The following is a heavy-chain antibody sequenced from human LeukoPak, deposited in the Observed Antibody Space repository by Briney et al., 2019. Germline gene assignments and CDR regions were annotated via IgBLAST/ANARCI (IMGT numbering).Heavy chain of an antibody. CDR2: IYYSGST. D-gene: IGHD4-23*01. J-gene: IGHJ5*02. Sequence: PSETLSLTCTVSGGSISSSNYFWGWIRQPPGKGLEWIGYIYYSGSTYYNPSLKSRVTISVDTSKNQFSLKLSSVTAADTAVYYCARDHDYGGNFLGNWFDPWGQGTLVTVSS. CDR1: GGSISSSNYF. V-gene: IGHV4-31*03. CDR3: ARDHDYGGNFLGNWFDP.